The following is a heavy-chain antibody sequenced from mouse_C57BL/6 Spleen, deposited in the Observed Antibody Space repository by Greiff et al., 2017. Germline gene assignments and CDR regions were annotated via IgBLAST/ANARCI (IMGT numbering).Heavy chain of an antibody. CDR3: ARSKGDYYGSSFYFDY. V-gene: IGHV1-82*01. Sequence: VKLLESGPELVKPGASVKLSCKASGYAFSSSWMNWVKQRPGKGLEWIGRIYPGDGDTNYHGKFKGKATLTADKSSTTAYLQLSSLTSEDSAVYFCARSKGDYYGSSFYFDYWGQGTTLTVSS. CDR1: GYAFSSSW. D-gene: IGHD1-1*01. J-gene: IGHJ2*01. CDR2: IYPGDGDT.